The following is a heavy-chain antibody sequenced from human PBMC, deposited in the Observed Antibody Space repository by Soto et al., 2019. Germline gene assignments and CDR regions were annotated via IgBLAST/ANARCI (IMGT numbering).Heavy chain of an antibody. CDR3: AKGDNLGPKTGYAFDP. D-gene: IGHD5-12*01. Sequence: SQTLSLTCAISGGSVSSNTASLNWIRQSPSRFLEWLGRTYFRSKWYNDYAVSVKSRIIINPDTSNNQFSLQLNSVTPEDTAVYFCAKGDNLGPKTGYAFDPWGQGIMVTVSS. V-gene: IGHV6-1*01. CDR1: GGSVSSNTAS. CDR2: TYFRSKWYN. J-gene: IGHJ5*02.